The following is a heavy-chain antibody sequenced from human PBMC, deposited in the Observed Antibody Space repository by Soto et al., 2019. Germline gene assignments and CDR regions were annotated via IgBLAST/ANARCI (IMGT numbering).Heavy chain of an antibody. V-gene: IGHV3-74*01. CDR3: VRTSLVVAAATREDY. J-gene: IGHJ4*02. CDR2: INSDGSST. D-gene: IGHD2-15*01. Sequence: EVQLVESGGGLVQPGGSLRLSCAASGFTFSSYWMHWVRQAPGKGLVWVSRINSDGSSTSYADSVKGRFTISRDNAKNTLYLQMNSLRAEDKPVYYCVRTSLVVAAATREDYWGQGTLVTVSS. CDR1: GFTFSSYW.